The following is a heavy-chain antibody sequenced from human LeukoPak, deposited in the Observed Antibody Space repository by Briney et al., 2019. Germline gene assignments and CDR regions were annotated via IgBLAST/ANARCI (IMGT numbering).Heavy chain of an antibody. V-gene: IGHV4-39*07. CDR2: IYYSGST. CDR1: GGSISSSSYY. CDR3: ARGPPPDFDY. J-gene: IGHJ4*02. Sequence: SETLSLTCTVSGGSISSSSYYWGWIRQPPGKGLEWIGSIYYSGSTYYNPSLKSRVTISVDTSKNQFSLKLSSVTAADTAVYYCARGPPPDFDYWGRGTLVTVSS.